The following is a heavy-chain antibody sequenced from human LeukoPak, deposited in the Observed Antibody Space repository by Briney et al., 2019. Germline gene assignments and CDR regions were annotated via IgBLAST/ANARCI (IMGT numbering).Heavy chain of an antibody. CDR1: GFTFSSYG. Sequence: GGSLRLSCAASGFTFSSYGMHWVRQAPGKGLEWVAVISYDGSNKYYADSVKGRFTISRDNSKNTLYLELNSLGVEDTATFYCAKGQELDDGVFDSWGQGTMVTVSS. D-gene: IGHD1-1*01. V-gene: IGHV3-30*18. CDR2: ISYDGSNK. J-gene: IGHJ4*02. CDR3: AKGQELDDGVFDS.